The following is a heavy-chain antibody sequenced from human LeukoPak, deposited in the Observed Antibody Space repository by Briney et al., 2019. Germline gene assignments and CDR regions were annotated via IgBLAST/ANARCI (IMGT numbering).Heavy chain of an antibody. Sequence: ASVKVSCKASGYTFTGYYLHWVRQAPGQGLEWMGWINPNSGVTNYAQKFQGRVTMTRDTSISTAYMELSSLRSDDTAVYYCARDSRIAATGVNAFDIWGQGTMVTVSS. J-gene: IGHJ3*02. CDR1: GYTFTGYY. D-gene: IGHD6-13*01. V-gene: IGHV1-2*02. CDR3: ARDSRIAATGVNAFDI. CDR2: INPNSGVT.